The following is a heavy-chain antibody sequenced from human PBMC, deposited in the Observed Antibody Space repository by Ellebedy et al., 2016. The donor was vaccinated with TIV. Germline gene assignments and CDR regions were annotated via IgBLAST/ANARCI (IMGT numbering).Heavy chain of an antibody. V-gene: IGHV3-53*01. CDR2: IYSAGST. CDR1: GFTITKYY. J-gene: IGHJ4*02. Sequence: GGSLRLSCAASGFTITKYYISWVRQSPEKGLEWVSVIYSAGSTYYADSVRGRFTISRDTSKNTVYLQMNNLRVDDTAVYYCARDPEPGYYDFWGQGTLVTVSS. CDR3: ARDPEPGYYDF.